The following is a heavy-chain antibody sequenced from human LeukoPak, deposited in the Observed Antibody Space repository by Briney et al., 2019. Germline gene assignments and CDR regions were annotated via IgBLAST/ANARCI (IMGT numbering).Heavy chain of an antibody. D-gene: IGHD6-19*01. CDR3: ARSGSGRSFDY. Sequence: GESLKISCKGSGDRFTSYWIGWVRQLPGKGLEWMGVIYPGDSDTRYSPSFQGQVTISVDKSITTAYLQWSSLKASDTATYFCARSGSGRSFDYRGQGTLVTVSS. CDR1: GDRFTSYW. CDR2: IYPGDSDT. J-gene: IGHJ4*02. V-gene: IGHV5-51*01.